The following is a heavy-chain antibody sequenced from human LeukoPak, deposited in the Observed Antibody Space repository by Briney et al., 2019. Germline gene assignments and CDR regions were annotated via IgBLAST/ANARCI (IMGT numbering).Heavy chain of an antibody. CDR3: TTFSPTVTTY. CDR1: GFTFSNAW. J-gene: IGHJ4*02. V-gene: IGHV3-15*01. Sequence: SGGSLRLSCAASGFTFSNAWMSWVRQAPGKGLEWVGRIKGKTDGGTTDYAAPVKGRFTISRDDSKNTLYLQMNSLKTEDTAVYYCTTFSPTVTTYWGQGTLVTASS. CDR2: IKGKTDGGTT. D-gene: IGHD4-17*01.